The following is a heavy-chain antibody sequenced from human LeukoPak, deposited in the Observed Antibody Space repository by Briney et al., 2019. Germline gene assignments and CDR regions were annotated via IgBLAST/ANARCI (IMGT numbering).Heavy chain of an antibody. J-gene: IGHJ4*02. CDR2: MKTDGTRI. CDR3: ARGADHGGSYYPD. D-gene: IGHD3-10*01. CDR1: GFTFSSYG. Sequence: GRSLRLFCAASGFTFSSYGMHWVRQGPGKGPVWVSRMKTDGTRIEYADSVKGRFTISRDNAKNTLFLQMSSLRVEDTAVYYCARGADHGGSYYPDWGQGTRVTVSS. V-gene: IGHV3-74*01.